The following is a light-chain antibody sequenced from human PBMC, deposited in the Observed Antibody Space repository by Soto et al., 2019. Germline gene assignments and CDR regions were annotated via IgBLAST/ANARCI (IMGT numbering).Light chain of an antibody. V-gene: IGKV1-39*01. CDR2: AAS. J-gene: IGKJ2*01. CDR3: QHSYSTPYT. CDR1: QSISSY. Sequence: DIQMTQSPSSLSASVGDRVTITCRASQSISSYLKWYQQKPGKAPKHLIYAASSLQSGVPSRFSGSGSWTDFSLTISSLQTEDFATYYCQHSYSTPYTFGQGTKLEIK.